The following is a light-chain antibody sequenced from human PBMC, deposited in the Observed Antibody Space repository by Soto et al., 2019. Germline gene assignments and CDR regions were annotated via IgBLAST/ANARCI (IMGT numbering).Light chain of an antibody. CDR2: AAS. V-gene: IGKV1-39*01. CDR3: QQSYSTLYT. J-gene: IGKJ2*01. Sequence: DIQMTQSPSSLSASVGDRVTITCRASQSISSYLNWYQQKPGQAPKLLIYAASILQSGVPSRFSGSGSGTDFTLTISSLQPEGFATYYCQQSYSTLYTFGNGTKLAIK. CDR1: QSISSY.